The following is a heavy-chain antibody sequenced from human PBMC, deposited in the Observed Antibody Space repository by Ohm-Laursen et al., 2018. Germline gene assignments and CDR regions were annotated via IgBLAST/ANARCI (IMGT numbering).Heavy chain of an antibody. J-gene: IGHJ5*02. D-gene: IGHD2-15*01. Sequence: SLRLSCTASGFSFSDYFMSWIRQAPGKGLEWISFISSSGSFIYYADSVKGRFTVSRDNAKNSLFLQMNSLRAEDTAVYYCARDLIDCSGGSCYSPRGQGTLVTVSS. CDR2: ISSSGSFI. CDR3: ARDLIDCSGGSCYSP. V-gene: IGHV3-11*04. CDR1: GFSFSDYF.